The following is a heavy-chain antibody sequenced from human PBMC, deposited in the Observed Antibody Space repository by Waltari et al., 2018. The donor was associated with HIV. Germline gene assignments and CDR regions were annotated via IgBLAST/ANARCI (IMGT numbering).Heavy chain of an antibody. Sequence: QLQLQEAGPGLVKPSETLSLTCTVSGGSINSTDYYWGCFRQPPGKGLQWIGSLYYSGKPFYNPSLDGHVNISGDTPKSQFSLKVDSVTVTDTAVYYCASGWVRSNEYPPGIFDFWGQGALITVSS. CDR3: ASGWVRSNEYPPGIFDF. D-gene: IGHD4-4*01. CDR2: LYYSGKP. V-gene: IGHV4-39*01. J-gene: IGHJ4*02. CDR1: GGSINSTDYY.